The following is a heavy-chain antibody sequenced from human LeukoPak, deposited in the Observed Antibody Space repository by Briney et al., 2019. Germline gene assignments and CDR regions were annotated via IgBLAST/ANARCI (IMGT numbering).Heavy chain of an antibody. J-gene: IGHJ5*02. Sequence: SETLSLTCAVYGGSFSGYYWSWIRQPPGKGQEWIGEINHSGSTNYNPSLKSRVTISVDTSKNQFSLKLSSVTAADTAVYYCARGAPYCSSTSCPGWFDPWGQGTLVTVSS. CDR1: GGSFSGYY. CDR3: ARGAPYCSSTSCPGWFDP. D-gene: IGHD2-2*01. CDR2: INHSGST. V-gene: IGHV4-34*01.